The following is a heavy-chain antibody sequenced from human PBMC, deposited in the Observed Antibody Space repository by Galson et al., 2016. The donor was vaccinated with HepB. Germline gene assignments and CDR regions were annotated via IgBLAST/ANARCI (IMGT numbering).Heavy chain of an antibody. D-gene: IGHD3-9*01. V-gene: IGHV3-48*01. J-gene: IGHJ4*02. CDR3: AREPVRLDDLLTGPPKNPDY. CDR2: ISSNGATI. CDR1: GFTFSSYT. Sequence: SLRLSCAASGFTFSSYTMNWVRQAPGKGLGWVSYISSNGATIYYADSVKGRFTLTRDNAKNSLYLQMNSLRAEDTAVYYCAREPVRLDDLLTGPPKNPDYWGQGTLVTVSS.